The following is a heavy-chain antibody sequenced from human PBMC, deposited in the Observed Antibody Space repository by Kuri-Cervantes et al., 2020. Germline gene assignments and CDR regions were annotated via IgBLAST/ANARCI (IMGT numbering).Heavy chain of an antibody. V-gene: IGHV3-21*04. Sequence: GGSLRLSCAASGFTFSSYSMNWVRQAPGKGLEWVSSISSSSSYIYYADSVKGRFTISRDNSKKTLYLQMNSLRAEDTAIYYCARDTGGLIDSWGQGTLVTVSS. CDR2: ISSSSSYI. CDR3: ARDTGGLIDS. J-gene: IGHJ4*02. D-gene: IGHD3-10*01. CDR1: GFTFSSYS.